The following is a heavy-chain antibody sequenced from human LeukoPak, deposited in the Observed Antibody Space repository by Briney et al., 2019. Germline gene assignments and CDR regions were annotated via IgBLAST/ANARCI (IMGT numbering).Heavy chain of an antibody. Sequence: GGSLRLSCAASGFTFSSYGMHWVRQAPGKGLERVAFIRYDGSNKYYADSVKGRFTISRDNSKNTLYLQMNSLRAEDTAVYYCAKDLGRGYSYGPYYFDYWGQGTLVTVSS. CDR1: GFTFSSYG. D-gene: IGHD5-18*01. V-gene: IGHV3-30*02. CDR3: AKDLGRGYSYGPYYFDY. J-gene: IGHJ4*02. CDR2: IRYDGSNK.